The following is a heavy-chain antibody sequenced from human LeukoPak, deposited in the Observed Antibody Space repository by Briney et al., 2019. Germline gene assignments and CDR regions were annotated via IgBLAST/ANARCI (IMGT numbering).Heavy chain of an antibody. V-gene: IGHV4-34*01. CDR2: INHSGST. D-gene: IGHD4-11*01. CDR1: GGSFSGYC. CDR3: ARGLTTVAYSVAFDI. Sequence: SETLSLTCAVYGGSFSGYCWSWIRQPPGKGLEWIGEINHSGSTNYNPSLKSRVTISVDTSKNQFSLKLSSVTAADTAVYYCARGLTTVAYSVAFDIWGQGTMVTVSS. J-gene: IGHJ3*02.